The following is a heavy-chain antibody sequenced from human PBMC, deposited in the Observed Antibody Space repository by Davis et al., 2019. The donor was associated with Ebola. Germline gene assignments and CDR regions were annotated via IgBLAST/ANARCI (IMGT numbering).Heavy chain of an antibody. CDR1: GGSISSYY. V-gene: IGHV4-59*01. Sequence: MPSETLSLTCTVSGGSISSYYWSWIRQPPGKGLEWIGYIYYSGSTNYNPSLKSRVTISVDTSKNQFSLNLRSVTAADTAVYYCARDYYDSSGYLYYFDSWGQGTLVTVSS. D-gene: IGHD3-22*01. J-gene: IGHJ4*02. CDR2: IYYSGST. CDR3: ARDYYDSSGYLYYFDS.